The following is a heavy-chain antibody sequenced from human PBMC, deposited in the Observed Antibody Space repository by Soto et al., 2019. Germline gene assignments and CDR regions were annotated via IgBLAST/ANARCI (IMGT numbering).Heavy chain of an antibody. V-gene: IGHV1-69*05. Sequence: QVQLVQSGAEVKKPGSSVKVSCKSSGGTFSNYGFSWVRQAPGQGLECMGVIVPIFGAEHPQKFQGRVTITPASSTHTVSMDLRAPRSDATAVYYSARAGRYFDTGGHSPGPLWGQGTTVTVSS. J-gene: IGHJ6*02. CDR1: GGTFSNYG. CDR2: IVPIFGA. D-gene: IGHD3-22*01. CDR3: ARAGRYFDTGGHSPGPL.